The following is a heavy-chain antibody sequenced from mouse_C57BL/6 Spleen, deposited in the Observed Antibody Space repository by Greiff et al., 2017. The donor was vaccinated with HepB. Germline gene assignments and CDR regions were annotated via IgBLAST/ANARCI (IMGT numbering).Heavy chain of an antibody. V-gene: IGHV3-6*01. CDR1: GYSITSGYY. CDR2: ISYDGSN. Sequence: ESGPGLVKPSLSLSLTCSVTGYSITSGYYWNWIRQFPGNKLEWMGYISYDGSNNYNPSLKNRISITRDTTKNQFFLKLNSVTTEDTATYYCARDELSTMVTTGAMDYWGQGTSVTVS. J-gene: IGHJ4*01. CDR3: ARDELSTMVTTGAMDY. D-gene: IGHD2-2*01.